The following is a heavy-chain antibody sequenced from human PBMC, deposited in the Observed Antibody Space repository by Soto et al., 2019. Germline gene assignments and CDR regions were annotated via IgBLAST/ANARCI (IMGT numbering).Heavy chain of an antibody. CDR3: AKPAAFYYYDYMHV. J-gene: IGHJ6*03. V-gene: IGHV3-23*01. Sequence: EVQLLESGGGLVQPGGSLRLSCAASGFTFSSYAMSWVRQARGKGLEWVSAISGSGGRTYYADSVKGRFTISRENSKNPLYLQMNSLRAEDTAVYYCAKPAAFYYYDYMHVWGKGTTITFSS. CDR2: ISGSGGRT. CDR1: GFTFSSYA. D-gene: IGHD2-2*01.